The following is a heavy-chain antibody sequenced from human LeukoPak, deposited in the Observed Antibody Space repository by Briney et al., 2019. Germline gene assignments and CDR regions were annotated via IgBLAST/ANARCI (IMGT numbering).Heavy chain of an antibody. J-gene: IGHJ4*02. V-gene: IGHV1-18*01. CDR3: ARDCSGGTCYLDY. CDR2: ISAYNGST. D-gene: IGHD2-15*01. Sequence: ASVKVSCKASGTTLTNYGITWVRQAPGQGLEWMGWISAYNGSTNYAQKFQGRATMTTDTSTSTDYMELRSLRSDDTALYYCARDCSGGTCYLDYWGQGTLVTVSS. CDR1: GTTLTNYG.